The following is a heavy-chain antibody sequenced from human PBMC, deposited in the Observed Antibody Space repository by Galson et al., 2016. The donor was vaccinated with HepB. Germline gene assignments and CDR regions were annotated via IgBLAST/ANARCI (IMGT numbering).Heavy chain of an antibody. J-gene: IGHJ6*02. D-gene: IGHD7-27*01. CDR1: GYTFINYG. Sequence: SVKVSCKASGYTFINYGISWVRQAPGQGLEWMGWISTYNGNTKYAQKLQDRLTMTTDTPTSTAYMELRSLRYDDTVVYYCVRGGLGVWGQGTTVTVSS. V-gene: IGHV1-18*01. CDR2: ISTYNGNT. CDR3: VRGGLGV.